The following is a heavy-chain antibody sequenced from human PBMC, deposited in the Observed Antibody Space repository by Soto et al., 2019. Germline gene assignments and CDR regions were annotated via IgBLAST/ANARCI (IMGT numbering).Heavy chain of an antibody. CDR2: ITSSGGDT. Sequence: GGSLRLSCAASRFTFRSFAMSWVRQSPGKGLEWVSAITSSGGDTYHADSVKGRFTISRDNTENTLYLQMNSLKVEDTAVYYCAKGSSSSRPYYFDCWGQGTLVTVSS. CDR3: AKGSSSSRPYYFDC. J-gene: IGHJ4*02. D-gene: IGHD2-2*01. CDR1: RFTFRSFA. V-gene: IGHV3-23*01.